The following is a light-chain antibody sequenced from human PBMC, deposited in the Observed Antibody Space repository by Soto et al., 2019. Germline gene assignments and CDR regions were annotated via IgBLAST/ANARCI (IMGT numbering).Light chain of an antibody. CDR2: GAS. J-gene: IGKJ3*01. Sequence: EIVLTQSPGTLSLSPGERATLSCRASQGVSSSYLAWYQHKPGQAPRLLIYGASSRASGIPDRFSGSGSGTDFTLTINRLEPEDFAVYYCQQYGASVTFGPGTKVDLK. CDR1: QGVSSSY. CDR3: QQYGASVT. V-gene: IGKV3-20*01.